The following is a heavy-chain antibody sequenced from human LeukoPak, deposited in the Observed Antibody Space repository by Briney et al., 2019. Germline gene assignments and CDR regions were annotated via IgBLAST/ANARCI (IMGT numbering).Heavy chain of an antibody. V-gene: IGHV4-59*08. CDR1: GDSSSSYY. CDR3: ARHPSVNWFDP. CDR2: VYYSGST. Sequence: SETLSLTCTVSGDSSSSYYWSWLRQPPGKALEWIGYVYYSGSTNYNPSLKSPVTMSVDTSKNQFSLKLSSVTAADTAVYYCARHPSVNWFDPWGQGTLVTVSS. D-gene: IGHD3-10*01. J-gene: IGHJ5*02.